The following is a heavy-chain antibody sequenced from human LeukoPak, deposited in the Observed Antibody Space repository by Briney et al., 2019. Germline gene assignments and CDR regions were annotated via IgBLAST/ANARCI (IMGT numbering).Heavy chain of an antibody. CDR1: GFTFSDYY. CDR3: AKILYGEAYFQH. D-gene: IGHD4-17*01. J-gene: IGHJ1*01. CDR2: ISSSGSTI. V-gene: IGHV3-11*01. Sequence: GGSLRLSCAASGFTFSDYYMSWIRRAPGKGLEWVSYISSSGSTIYYADSVKGRFTISRDNAKNSLYLQMNSLRAEDTAVYYCAKILYGEAYFQHWGQGTLVTVSS.